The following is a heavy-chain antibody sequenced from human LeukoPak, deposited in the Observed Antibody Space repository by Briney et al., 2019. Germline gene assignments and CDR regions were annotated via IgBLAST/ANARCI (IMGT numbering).Heavy chain of an antibody. CDR3: ARDRGSYYFDD. V-gene: IGHV3-11*01. CDR2: ISSNGSTI. CDR1: GFTFSDYY. Sequence: GGSLRLSCAASGFTFSDYYMSWIRQAPGKGLEWVSYISSNGSTIYYADSVKGRFTISRDNAKNSLYLQMNSLGAEDTAVYYCARDRGSYYFDDWGQGTLVTVSS. J-gene: IGHJ4*02. D-gene: IGHD1-26*01.